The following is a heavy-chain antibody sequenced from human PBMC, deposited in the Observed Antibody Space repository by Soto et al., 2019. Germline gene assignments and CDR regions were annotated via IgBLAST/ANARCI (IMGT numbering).Heavy chain of an antibody. V-gene: IGHV1-46*03. D-gene: IGHD5-12*01. J-gene: IGHJ6*02. Sequence: ASVKVSCKASGYTFTSYGISWVRQAPGQGLEWMGIINPSGGSTSYAQKFQGRVTMTRDTSTSTVYMELSSLRSEDTAVYYCARDRGDALGRWLQFYYYYGMDVWGQGTTVTVSS. CDR3: ARDRGDALGRWLQFYYYYGMDV. CDR1: GYTFTSYG. CDR2: INPSGGST.